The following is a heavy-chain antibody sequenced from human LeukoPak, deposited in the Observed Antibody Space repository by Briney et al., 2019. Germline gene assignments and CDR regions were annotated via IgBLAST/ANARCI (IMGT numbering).Heavy chain of an antibody. CDR1: GFTFSSYW. CDR2: INSDGSST. CDR3: ARDNGAVAGPYNFDY. V-gene: IGHV3-74*01. Sequence: GGSLRLSCAASGFTFSSYWMHWVRQAPGKGLVWVSRINSDGSSTSYADSVKGRFTISRDNAKNTLYLQMNSLRAEDTAVYYCARDNGAVAGPYNFDYWGQRTLVTVSS. J-gene: IGHJ4*02. D-gene: IGHD6-19*01.